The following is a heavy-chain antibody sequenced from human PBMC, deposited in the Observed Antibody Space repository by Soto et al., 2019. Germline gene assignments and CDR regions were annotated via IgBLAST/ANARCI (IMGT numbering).Heavy chain of an antibody. CDR1: GGTFSSYA. D-gene: IGHD3-22*01. CDR3: ARDDPAPRNYYDSSGYYSN. V-gene: IGHV1-69*13. CDR2: IIPIFGTA. Sequence: VASVKVSCKASGGTFSSYAISWVRQAPGQGLEWMGGIIPIFGTANYAQKFQGRVTITADESTSTAYMELSSLRSEDTAVHYCARDDPAPRNYYDSSGYYSNWGQGTLVTVSS. J-gene: IGHJ4*02.